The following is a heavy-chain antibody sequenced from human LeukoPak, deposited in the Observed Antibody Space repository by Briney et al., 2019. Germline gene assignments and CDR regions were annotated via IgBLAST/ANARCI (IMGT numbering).Heavy chain of an antibody. CDR3: ARDRLRFGTGTTPTDY. CDR2: INHSGST. V-gene: IGHV4-34*01. CDR1: GGSFSGYY. D-gene: IGHD1-1*01. Sequence: SETLSLTCAVYGGSFSGYYWSWIRQPPGKGLEWIGEINHSGSTNYNPSLKSRVTISVDTSKNQFSLKLSSVTAADTAVYYCARDRLRFGTGTTPTDYWGQGTLVTVSS. J-gene: IGHJ4*02.